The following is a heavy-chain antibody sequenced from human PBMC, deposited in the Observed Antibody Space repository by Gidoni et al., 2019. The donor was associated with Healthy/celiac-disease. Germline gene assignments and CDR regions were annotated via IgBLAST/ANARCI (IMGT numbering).Heavy chain of an antibody. J-gene: IGHJ3*02. CDR2: IYHSGST. D-gene: IGHD6-19*01. V-gene: IGHV4-38-2*02. CDR3: AREGIAVAGTVAI. CDR1: GYSISSGYY. Sequence: QVQLQESGPGLVKPSETLSLTCTVSGYSISSGYYWGWIRQPPGKGLEWIGSIYHSGSTYYNPSIKSRVTISVDTSKNQFSLKLSSVTAADTAVYYCAREGIAVAGTVAIWGQGTMVTVSS.